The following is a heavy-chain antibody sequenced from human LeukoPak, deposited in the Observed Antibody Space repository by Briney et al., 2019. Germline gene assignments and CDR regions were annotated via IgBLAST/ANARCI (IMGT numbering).Heavy chain of an antibody. V-gene: IGHV3-30*03. CDR2: ISYDGTNK. Sequence: GGSLRLSCATSGFIFSNYGMHWVRQAPGKGLEWVAVISYDGTNKYYADSVKGRFTISRDNAQTSLYLQMNSLRAEDTAVYYCARASDPWLQLTWGQGTLVTVSS. CDR3: ARASDPWLQLT. D-gene: IGHD5-24*01. J-gene: IGHJ5*02. CDR1: GFIFSNYG.